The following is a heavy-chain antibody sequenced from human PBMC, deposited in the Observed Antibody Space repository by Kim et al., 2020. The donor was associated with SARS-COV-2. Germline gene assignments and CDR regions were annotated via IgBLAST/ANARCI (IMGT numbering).Heavy chain of an antibody. J-gene: IGHJ4*02. D-gene: IGHD5-12*01. CDR3: ATGGDGYNYLLFDY. CDR2: IYYSGST. Sequence: SETLSLTCTVSGGSISSSSYYWGWIRQPPGKGLEWIGSIYYSGSTYYNPSLKSRVTISVDTSKNQFSLKLSSVTAADTAVYYCATGGDGYNYLLFDYWGQGTLVTVSS. V-gene: IGHV4-39*07. CDR1: GGSISSSSYY.